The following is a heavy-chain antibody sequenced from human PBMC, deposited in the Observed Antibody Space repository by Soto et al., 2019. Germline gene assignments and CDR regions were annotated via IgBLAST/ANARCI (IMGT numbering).Heavy chain of an antibody. CDR2: IWYDGSNK. D-gene: IGHD6-19*01. V-gene: IGHV3-33*01. CDR3: ATKTGGGWEDGMDV. J-gene: IGHJ6*02. CDR1: GFTFSSYG. Sequence: PGGSLRLSCAASGFTFSSYGMHWVRQAPGKGLEWVAGIWYDGSNKYYADSVKGRFTISRDNSKNTLYLQMNSLRAEDTAVYYCATKTGGGWEDGMDVWGQGTTVTVSS.